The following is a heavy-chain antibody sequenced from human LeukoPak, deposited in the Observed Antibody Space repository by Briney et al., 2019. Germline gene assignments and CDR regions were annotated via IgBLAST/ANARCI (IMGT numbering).Heavy chain of an antibody. CDR3: ARMGDGYTNGFDY. V-gene: IGHV3-48*01. Sequence: GGSLRLSCAASGFTFSSYSMNWVRQAPGKGLEWVSYISSSSSTIYYADSVKGRFTISRDNAKNSLYLQMNSLRAEDTAVYYCARMGDGYTNGFDYWGQGTLVPVSS. CDR1: GFTFSSYS. D-gene: IGHD5-24*01. J-gene: IGHJ4*02. CDR2: ISSSSSTI.